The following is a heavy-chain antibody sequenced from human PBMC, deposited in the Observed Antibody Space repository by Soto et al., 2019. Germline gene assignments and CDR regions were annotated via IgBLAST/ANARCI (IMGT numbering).Heavy chain of an antibody. CDR2: INHSGST. J-gene: IGHJ4*02. V-gene: IGHV4-34*01. CDR1: GGSFSGYY. D-gene: IGHD3-10*01. CDR3: ARVDYGSGSYLHY. Sequence: QVQLQQWGAGLLKPSETLSLTCAVYGGSFSGYYWSWIRQPPGQGLEWIGEINHSGSTNYNPSLKKRVTISVDPSKNQFSLKLSSVTAADTAVYYCARVDYGSGSYLHYWGQGTLVTVSS.